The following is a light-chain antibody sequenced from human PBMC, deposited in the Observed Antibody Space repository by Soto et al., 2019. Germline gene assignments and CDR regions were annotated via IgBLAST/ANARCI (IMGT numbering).Light chain of an antibody. CDR1: QSVGSRW. J-gene: IGKJ1*01. V-gene: IGKV3-20*01. CDR2: GGS. Sequence: EIVLTQSPGTVSLSPGERATLSCRASQSVGSRWLAWYQQKPGQAPRVLIYGGSNRATGIPDRFSGSGSGTDFTLTISRLDAEDFAVYYCQQYYSSRTFGQGTKVEMK. CDR3: QQYYSSRT.